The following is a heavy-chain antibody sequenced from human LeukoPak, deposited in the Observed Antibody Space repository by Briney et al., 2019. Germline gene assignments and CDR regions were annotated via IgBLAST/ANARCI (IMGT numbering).Heavy chain of an antibody. CDR3: ARLAYGSGSYHY. Sequence: NPSETLSLTCAVYGGSFSGYYWSWIRQPPGKGLEWIGEINNSGSTNYNPSLKSRVTISVDTSKNQFSLKLSSVTAADTAVYYCARLAYGSGSYHYWGQGTLVTVSS. D-gene: IGHD3-10*01. V-gene: IGHV4-34*01. CDR2: INNSGST. CDR1: GGSFSGYY. J-gene: IGHJ4*02.